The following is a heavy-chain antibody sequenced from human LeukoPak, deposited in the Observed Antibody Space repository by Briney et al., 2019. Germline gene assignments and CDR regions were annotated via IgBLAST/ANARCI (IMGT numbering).Heavy chain of an antibody. D-gene: IGHD3-22*01. J-gene: IGHJ4*02. Sequence: GSLRLSCAASGFTFSSYAMSWVRQAPGKGLEWVSAISGSGGSTYYADSVKGRFTISRDNSKNTLYLQMNSLRAEDMAVYYCAKSLPPLRITMIVATDYWGQGTLATVSS. V-gene: IGHV3-23*01. CDR2: ISGSGGST. CDR1: GFTFSSYA. CDR3: AKSLPPLRITMIVATDY.